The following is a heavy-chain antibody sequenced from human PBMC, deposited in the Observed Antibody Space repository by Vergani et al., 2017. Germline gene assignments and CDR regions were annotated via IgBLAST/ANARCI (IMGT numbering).Heavy chain of an antibody. J-gene: IGHJ5*02. CDR1: GFTFSSYA. Sequence: QVQLVESGGGVVQPGRSLRLSCAASGFTFSSYAMHWVRQAPGKGLEWVAVISNDGSDKYYADSVKGRFTISRDNSKNTLYLQMNSLRAEDTAVYYCARGLYIVAAPIAVTDWFDPWGQGTLVTVSS. V-gene: IGHV3-30*04. D-gene: IGHD2-2*01. CDR3: ARGLYIVAAPIAVTDWFDP. CDR2: ISNDGSDK.